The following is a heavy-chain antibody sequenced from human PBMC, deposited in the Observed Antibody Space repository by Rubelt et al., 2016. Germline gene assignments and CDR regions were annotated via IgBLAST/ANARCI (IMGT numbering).Heavy chain of an antibody. CDR2: INHSGST. D-gene: IGHD7-27*01. Sequence: QVQLQQWGAGLLKPSETLSLTCAVYGGSFSGCYWSWIRQPPGKGLEWIGEINHSGSTNYNPSLKSRVTISVDTSKNQFSLKLSSVTAADTAVYYCARGAISGDSTGAFDVWGQGTMVTVSS. J-gene: IGHJ3*01. CDR1: GGSFSGCY. V-gene: IGHV4-34*01. CDR3: ARGAISGDSTGAFDV.